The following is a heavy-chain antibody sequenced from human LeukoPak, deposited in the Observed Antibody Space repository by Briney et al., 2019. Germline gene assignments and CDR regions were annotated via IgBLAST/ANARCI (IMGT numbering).Heavy chain of an antibody. Sequence: GGSLRLSGAASGCTFSTYSRNWVRQAPGKGLEWVSYISSSSSGIYYTDSVKGRFTISRDNAKNALYLQMNSLRAEDTAVYYCARGYFDSSSSPTGDYWGQGTLVTVSS. CDR2: ISSSSSGI. V-gene: IGHV3-48*01. D-gene: IGHD3-22*01. J-gene: IGHJ4*02. CDR3: ARGYFDSSSSPTGDY. CDR1: GCTFSTYS.